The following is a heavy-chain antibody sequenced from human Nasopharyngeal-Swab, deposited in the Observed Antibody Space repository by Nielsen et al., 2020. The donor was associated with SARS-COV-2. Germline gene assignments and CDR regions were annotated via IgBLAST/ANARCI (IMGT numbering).Heavy chain of an antibody. CDR3: ARALWGSYYYGMDV. CDR1: GFTFSSYA. D-gene: IGHD7-27*01. V-gene: IGHV3-30*04. CDR2: ISYDGSNK. Sequence: GESLKISCAASGFTFSSYAMHWVRQAPGKGLEWVAVISYDGSNKYYADSVKGRFTISRDNSKNTLYLQMNSRRAEDTAVYYCARALWGSYYYGMDVWGQGTTVTVSS. J-gene: IGHJ6*02.